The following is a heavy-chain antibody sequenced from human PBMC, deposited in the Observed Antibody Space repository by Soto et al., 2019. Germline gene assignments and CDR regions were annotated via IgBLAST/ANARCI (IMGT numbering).Heavy chain of an antibody. J-gene: IGHJ4*02. Sequence: GGSLRLSCAASGFTFSSYAMSWVRQAPGKGLEWVSAISGSGGSTYYADSVKGRFTISRDNSKNTPYLQMNSLRAEDTAVYYCAKLAGDWDRPPVVVPAARGKLDYWGQGTLVTVSS. CDR1: GFTFSSYA. CDR3: AKLAGDWDRPPVVVPAARGKLDY. CDR2: ISGSGGST. V-gene: IGHV3-23*01. D-gene: IGHD2-2*01.